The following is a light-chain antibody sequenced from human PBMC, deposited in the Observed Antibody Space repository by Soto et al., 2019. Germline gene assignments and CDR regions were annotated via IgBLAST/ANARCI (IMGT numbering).Light chain of an antibody. CDR3: QQYGSSGT. J-gene: IGKJ1*01. V-gene: IGKV3-20*01. CDR2: GAS. CDR1: QSVSNNY. Sequence: EIVFTQSPGTLSSSPGERATLSCRASQSVSNNYLAWYQQKPGQAPRLLIYGASNRATGIPDRFSGSGSGTDFTLTISRLEPEDFAVYYCQQYGSSGTFGQGTKVDIK.